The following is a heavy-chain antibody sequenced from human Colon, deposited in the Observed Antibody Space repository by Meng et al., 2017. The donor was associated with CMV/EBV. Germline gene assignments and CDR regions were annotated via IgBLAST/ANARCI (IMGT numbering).Heavy chain of an antibody. CDR2: ISSGGNT. J-gene: IGHJ4*01. CDR3: ASEWGTSGY. D-gene: IGHD3-16*01. Sequence: GGSLRLSCAASGFTVSNNNMSWVRQAPGKGLECVSVISSGGNTNYADSVKGRFTISRDAAKNALYLQMNSLRAEDTAMYYCASEWGTSGYWGQGTLVTVSS. V-gene: IGHV3-66*01. CDR1: GFTVSNNN.